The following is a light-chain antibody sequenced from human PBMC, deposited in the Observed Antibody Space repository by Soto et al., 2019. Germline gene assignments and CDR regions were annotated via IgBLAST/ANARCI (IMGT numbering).Light chain of an antibody. J-gene: IGKJ5*01. Sequence: DIQVTQSPSSVSASVGDRVTITCRASQDIVSCLAWYQHKPGKAPELLIRAASTLQSGVPSRFSGSGSGTDFTLTINSLQPEDFATYYCQQAYSFPITFGQGTRLEI. CDR1: QDIVSC. CDR2: AAS. V-gene: IGKV1D-12*01. CDR3: QQAYSFPIT.